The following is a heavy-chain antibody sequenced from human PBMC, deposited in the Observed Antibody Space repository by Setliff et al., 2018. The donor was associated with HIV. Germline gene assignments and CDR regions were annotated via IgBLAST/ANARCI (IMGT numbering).Heavy chain of an antibody. J-gene: IGHJ4*02. Sequence: GGSLRLSCAAPGFTVSSNYMSWVRQAPEKGLEWVSLIYSEGSTYYADSVKGRFTISRDVSKNTLFLQMNNLGTEDTAVYYCARGRPTIFGVHNRPLDHWGQGTLVTVSS. CDR1: GFTVSSNY. V-gene: IGHV3-66*02. D-gene: IGHD3-3*01. CDR3: ARGRPTIFGVHNRPLDH. CDR2: IYSEGST.